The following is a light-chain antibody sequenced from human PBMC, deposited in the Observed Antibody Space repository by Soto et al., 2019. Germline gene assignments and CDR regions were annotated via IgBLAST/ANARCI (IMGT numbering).Light chain of an antibody. Sequence: EIVLTQSPVTLSLSPGERATLSCRASQSISSSYLAWYQQKRGQAPRLLIYGASTRGTGIPDRFSGSGFGTDFTLTISRLEPEDFAVYYCHQYDSSQYTFGQGTKLEIK. V-gene: IGKV3-20*01. J-gene: IGKJ2*01. CDR1: QSISSSY. CDR3: HQYDSSQYT. CDR2: GAS.